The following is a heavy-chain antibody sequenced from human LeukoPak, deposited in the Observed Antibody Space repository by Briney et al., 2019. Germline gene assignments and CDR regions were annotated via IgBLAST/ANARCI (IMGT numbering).Heavy chain of an antibody. J-gene: IGHJ1*01. D-gene: IGHD3-22*01. Sequence: ASVKVSCKASGYTFTSYGISWVRQAPGQGLEWMGWISAYNGNTNYAQKLQGRVTMTTDTSTSTAYMELRSLRSDDTAMYAKTDNKYDSRLLFNWGQGTQIIVSS. CDR1: GYTFTSYG. CDR2: ISAYNGNT. V-gene: IGHV1-18*01. CDR3: TDNKYDSRLLFN.